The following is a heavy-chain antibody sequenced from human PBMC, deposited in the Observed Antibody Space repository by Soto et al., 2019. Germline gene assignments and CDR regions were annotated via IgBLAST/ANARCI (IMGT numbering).Heavy chain of an antibody. CDR3: AREDSSGWSGGY. D-gene: IGHD6-19*01. V-gene: IGHV4-30-4*01. CDR1: VGSISSGDYY. CDR2: IYYSGST. Sequence: PSETLSLTCTVSVGSISSGDYYWSWIRQPPGKGLEWIGYIYYSGSTYYNPSLKSRVTISVDTSKNQFSLKLSSVTAADTAVYYCAREDSSGWSGGYWGQGTLVTVSS. J-gene: IGHJ4*02.